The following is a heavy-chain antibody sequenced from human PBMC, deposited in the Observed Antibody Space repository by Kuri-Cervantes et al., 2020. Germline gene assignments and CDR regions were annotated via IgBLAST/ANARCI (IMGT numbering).Heavy chain of an antibody. J-gene: IGHJ4*02. CDR2: IYSCGST. Sequence: GESLKISCAASGFTVSSNYMSWVRQAPGKGLEWVSVIYSCGSTSYADSVNGRFTISRDNSKNTLYLQMNSLRAEDTAEYYCAKGIGYYFGYWGQGTLVTVSS. V-gene: IGHV3-53*05. CDR3: AKGIGYYFGY. D-gene: IGHD3-3*01. CDR1: GFTVSSNY.